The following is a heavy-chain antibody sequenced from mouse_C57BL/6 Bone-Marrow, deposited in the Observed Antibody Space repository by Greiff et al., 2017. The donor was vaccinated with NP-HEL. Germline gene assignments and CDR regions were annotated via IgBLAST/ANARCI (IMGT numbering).Heavy chain of an antibody. CDR2: IDPENGDT. V-gene: IGHV14-4*01. CDR1: GFNIKDDY. CDR3: TTNPEGAMDY. J-gene: IGHJ4*01. Sequence: VQLQQSGAELVRPGASVKLSCTASGFNIKDDYMHWVKQRPEQGLEWIGWIDPENGDTEYASKFQGKATITADTSSNTAYLQLSSLTSEDTAVYYCTTNPEGAMDYWGRGTSVTVSS.